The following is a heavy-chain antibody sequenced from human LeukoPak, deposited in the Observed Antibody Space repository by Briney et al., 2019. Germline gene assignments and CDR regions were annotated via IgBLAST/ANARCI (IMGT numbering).Heavy chain of an antibody. Sequence: GGSLRLSCAASGFTFDDYAMHWVRQAPGKGLEWVSLISWDGGSTYYADSVKGRFTISRDNSKNTLYLHMNSLRAEDTAVYYCANSPDGAFDYWGQGTLVTVSS. V-gene: IGHV3-43D*03. J-gene: IGHJ4*02. CDR1: GFTFDDYA. CDR2: ISWDGGST. CDR3: ANSPDGAFDY.